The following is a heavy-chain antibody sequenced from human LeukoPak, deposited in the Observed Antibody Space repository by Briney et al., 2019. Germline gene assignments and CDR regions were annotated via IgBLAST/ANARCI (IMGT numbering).Heavy chain of an antibody. D-gene: IGHD2-21*01. CDR3: ARGDPRLALVIDP. J-gene: IGHJ5*02. CDR2: IYYSGST. Sequence: SETLSLTCTVSGGSISSGDYYWSWIRQPPGKGLEWIGYIYYSGSTYYNPSLKSRVTISVDTSKSQFSLKLSSVTAADTAVYYCARGDPRLALVIDPWGQGTLVTVSS. V-gene: IGHV4-30-4*01. CDR1: GGSISSGDYY.